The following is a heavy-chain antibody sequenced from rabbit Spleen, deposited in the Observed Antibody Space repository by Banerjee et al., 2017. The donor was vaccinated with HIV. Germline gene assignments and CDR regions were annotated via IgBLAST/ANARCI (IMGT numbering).Heavy chain of an antibody. CDR3: ARDLVGVVGWNFYL. Sequence: QSLEESGGDLVKPGASLTLTCTASGVSFSSSSYMCWVRQAPGKGLEWIGNIATDSDNTYYASWAKGRFTISKTSSTTVTLRMTSLTAADRATYFCARDLVGVVGWNFYLWGPGTLVTVS. V-gene: IGHV1S40*01. J-gene: IGHJ4*01. CDR2: NIATDSDNT. CDR1: GVSFSSSSY. D-gene: IGHD1-1*01.